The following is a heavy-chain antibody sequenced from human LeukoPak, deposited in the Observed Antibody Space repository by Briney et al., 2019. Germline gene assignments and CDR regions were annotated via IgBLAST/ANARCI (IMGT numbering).Heavy chain of an antibody. CDR3: AKIVVVPAATDFDY. D-gene: IGHD2-2*01. CDR2: INGRGDGP. J-gene: IGHJ4*02. CDR1: GFSFSSFA. Sequence: GGSLRLSCAASGFSFSSFAMTWVRQSPGKGLEWVSSINGRGDGPYYADSVKGRFTISRDNSKNTLYLQMNSLRAEDTAVYYCAKIVVVPAATDFDYWGQGTLVTVSS. V-gene: IGHV3-23*01.